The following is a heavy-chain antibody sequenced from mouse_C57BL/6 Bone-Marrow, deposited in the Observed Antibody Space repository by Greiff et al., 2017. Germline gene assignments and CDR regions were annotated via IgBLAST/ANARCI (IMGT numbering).Heavy chain of an antibody. CDR2: IWGDGST. CDR3: AKLFTTVVATTRDY. D-gene: IGHD1-1*01. Sequence: VKLVESGPGLVAPSQSLSITCTVSGFSLTSYGVSWVRQPPGKGLEWLGVIWGDGSTNYHSALISRLCISKDNSNSQVVIKLNSLQTNDTSTYYGAKLFTTVVATTRDYWGQGTTLTVSS. CDR1: GFSLTSYG. V-gene: IGHV2-3*01. J-gene: IGHJ2*01.